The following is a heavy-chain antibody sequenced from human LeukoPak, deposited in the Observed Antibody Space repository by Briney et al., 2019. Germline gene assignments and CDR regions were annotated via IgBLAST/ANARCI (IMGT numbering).Heavy chain of an antibody. D-gene: IGHD4-23*01. CDR1: GFTVSSNY. CDR3: ARGSVLTPVLSDY. V-gene: IGHV3-53*01. CDR2: IYTGNSTT. J-gene: IGHJ4*02. Sequence: GGSLRLSCAASGFTVSSNYMSWVRQAPGKGLEWVSVIYTGNSTTYYADSVKGRFTISRDNAKNSLYLQMNSLRAEDTAVYYCARGSVLTPVLSDYWGQGTLVTVSS.